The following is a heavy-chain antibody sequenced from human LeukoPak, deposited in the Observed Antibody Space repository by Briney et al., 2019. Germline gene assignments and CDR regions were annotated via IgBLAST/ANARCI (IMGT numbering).Heavy chain of an antibody. D-gene: IGHD3-10*01. V-gene: IGHV3-53*01. CDR2: IYSGGST. CDR1: GFTFSSYS. Sequence: GGSLRLSCAASGFTFSSYSMSWVRQAPGKGLEWVSVIYSGGSTYYADSVKGRFTISSDNSKNTLYLQMNSLRAEDTAVYYCARESLYGSGSWGFLDYWGQGTLVTVSS. J-gene: IGHJ4*02. CDR3: ARESLYGSGSWGFLDY.